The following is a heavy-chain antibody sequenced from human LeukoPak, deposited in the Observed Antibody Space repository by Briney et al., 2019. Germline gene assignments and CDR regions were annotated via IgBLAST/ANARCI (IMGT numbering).Heavy chain of an antibody. CDR1: GFTFSSYG. Sequence: PGGSLRLSCAASGFTFSSYGMHWVRQAPGKGLEWVAVISYDGNNKYYSDSVKGRFTISRDNSKNTLYLQMNSLRAEDTAVYYCAKGRDTATIWGQGTMVTVSS. CDR2: ISYDGNNK. D-gene: IGHD5-18*01. J-gene: IGHJ3*02. V-gene: IGHV3-30*18. CDR3: AKGRDTATI.